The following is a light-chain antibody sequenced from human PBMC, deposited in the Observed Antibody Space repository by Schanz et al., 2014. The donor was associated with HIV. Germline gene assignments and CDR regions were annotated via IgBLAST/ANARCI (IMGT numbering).Light chain of an antibody. CDR3: ATWVDSLNGWV. CDR1: SSNVGSNT. J-gene: IGLJ3*02. V-gene: IGLV1-44*01. CDR2: SDN. Sequence: QTVVTQPPSASGTPGQRVTISCSGSSSNVGSNTVNWYQQLPGTAPKLLIYSDNQRPSGVPDRFSGSDSGASASLAISGLQSEDEADYYCATWVDSLNGWVFGGGTKVTVL.